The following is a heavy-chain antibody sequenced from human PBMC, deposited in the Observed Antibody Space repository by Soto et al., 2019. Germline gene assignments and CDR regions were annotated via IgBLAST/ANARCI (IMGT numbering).Heavy chain of an antibody. V-gene: IGHV4-30-2*01. D-gene: IGHD6-19*01. CDR2: IYPSGVT. J-gene: IGHJ5*02. Sequence: PLATQSLRRRVSGDTASISTCCLSWKRPPPGKALQWIGFIYPSGVTSYNPSLASRVSISLDRSNNQSPLKLKSVTAADTAVYFCAGMPYTSGLRFAPWGPRSLVTGSP. CDR1: GDTASISTCC. CDR3: AGMPYTSGLRFAP.